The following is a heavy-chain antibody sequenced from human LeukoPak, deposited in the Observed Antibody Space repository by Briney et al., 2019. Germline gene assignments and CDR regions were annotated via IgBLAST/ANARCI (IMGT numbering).Heavy chain of an antibody. CDR2: ISGSGGST. Sequence: GRSLRLSCAASGFTFSSYAMSWVRQAPGKGLEWVSAISGSGGSTYYADSVKGRFTISRDNSKNTLYLQMNSLRAEDTAVYYCAKATDRRVAGVLDYWGQGTLVTVSS. CDR3: AKATDRRVAGVLDY. D-gene: IGHD6-19*01. CDR1: GFTFSSYA. V-gene: IGHV3-23*01. J-gene: IGHJ4*02.